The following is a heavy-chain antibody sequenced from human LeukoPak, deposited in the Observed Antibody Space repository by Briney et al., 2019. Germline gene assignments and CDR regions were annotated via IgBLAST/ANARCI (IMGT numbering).Heavy chain of an antibody. Sequence: SQTPSLTCTVSGGSISSGGYYWSWIRQHPGKGLEWIGYIYYSGSTYYNPSLKSRVTISVDTSKNQFSLKLSSVTAADTAVYYCARVHCSGGSCYNYYYYYGMDVWGQGTTVTVSS. CDR3: ARVHCSGGSCYNYYYYYGMDV. CDR1: GGSISSGGYY. J-gene: IGHJ6*02. CDR2: IYYSGST. V-gene: IGHV4-31*03. D-gene: IGHD2-15*01.